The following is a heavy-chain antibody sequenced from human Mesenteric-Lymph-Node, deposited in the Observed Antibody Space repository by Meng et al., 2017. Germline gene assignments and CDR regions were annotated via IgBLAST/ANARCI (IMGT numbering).Heavy chain of an antibody. CDR2: ISSTDHYI. CDR3: TNDRLNH. CDR1: ASTFSTSG. V-gene: IGHV3-21*01. Sequence: ESLKISCAVSASTFSTSGLNWVRQAPGKGLEWVASISSTDHYIYYAASVKGRFTISRDNAKNTVYLQMNSLRAEDTALYYCTNDRLNHWGQGALVTVSS. J-gene: IGHJ1*01. D-gene: IGHD1-1*01.